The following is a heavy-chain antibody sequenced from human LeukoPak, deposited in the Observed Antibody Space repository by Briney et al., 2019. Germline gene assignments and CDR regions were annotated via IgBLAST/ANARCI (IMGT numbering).Heavy chain of an antibody. CDR2: IYPGDSDT. CDR3: ARRSHPGDYYYYMDV. Sequence: GESLKISCKGSGYSFTSYWIGWVRQMPGKGLEWMGIIYPGDSDTRYSPSFQGQVTILADKSISTAYLQWSSLKASDTAMYYCARRSHPGDYYYYMDVWGKGATVTVSS. J-gene: IGHJ6*03. V-gene: IGHV5-51*01. CDR1: GYSFTSYW.